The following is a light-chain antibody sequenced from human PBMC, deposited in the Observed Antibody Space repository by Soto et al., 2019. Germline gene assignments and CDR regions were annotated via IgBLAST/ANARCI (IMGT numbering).Light chain of an antibody. CDR2: GRS. V-gene: IGKV3-20*01. Sequence: EIVLTQSPGPLSLSPGNSAALSCRASQSVTGDKVAWYQQRPGQAPRLLIYGRSTRATDIPARFRGSGSGTDYPLTHNRLEPEDFALYYCQQYGNSPFTFGQGTKLEI. J-gene: IGKJ2*01. CDR1: QSVTGDK. CDR3: QQYGNSPFT.